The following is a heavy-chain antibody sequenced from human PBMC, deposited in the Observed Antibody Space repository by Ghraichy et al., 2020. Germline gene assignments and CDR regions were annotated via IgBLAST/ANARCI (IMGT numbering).Heavy chain of an antibody. CDR3: ARLPLGNCSSTSCAPLYFDN. V-gene: IGHV4-39*07. CDR1: GGSISSSSYY. D-gene: IGHD2-2*01. J-gene: IGHJ4*02. Sequence: SETLSLTCTVSGGSISSSSYYWGWIRQPPGKGLEWIGNIYYSGTIYYNPSLKSRVTISVDTSKNQFSLKMSSVTAADTAVYYCARLPLGNCSSTSCAPLYFDNWGQGTLVTVSS. CDR2: IYYSGTI.